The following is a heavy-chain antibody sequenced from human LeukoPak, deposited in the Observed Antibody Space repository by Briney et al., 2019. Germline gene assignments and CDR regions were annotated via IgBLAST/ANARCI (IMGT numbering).Heavy chain of an antibody. CDR2: IYYSGST. V-gene: IGHV4-59*01. CDR3: ARDSHYYGSGSYDY. Sequence: SETLSLTCTVSGGSISSYYWSWIRQPPGKGLEWIGYIYYSGSTNYNPSLKSRVTISVDTSKNQFSLKLSSVTAADTAVYYCARDSHYYGSGSYDYWGQGTLVTVSS. J-gene: IGHJ4*02. D-gene: IGHD3-10*01. CDR1: GGSISSYY.